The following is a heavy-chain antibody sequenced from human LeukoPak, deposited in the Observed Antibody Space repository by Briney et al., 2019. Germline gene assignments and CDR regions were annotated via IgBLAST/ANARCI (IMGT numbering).Heavy chain of an antibody. D-gene: IGHD3-16*02. J-gene: IGHJ4*02. CDR2: IYYSGST. V-gene: IGHV4-59*01. Sequence: SETLSLTCTVSGGSISSYYWSWIRQPPGKGLEWIGYIYYSGSTIYNPSLKSRVTISVDTSKNQFSLKLSSVTAADTAVYYCARLGELSSLHYWGQGTLVTVSS. CDR1: GGSISSYY. CDR3: ARLGELSSLHY.